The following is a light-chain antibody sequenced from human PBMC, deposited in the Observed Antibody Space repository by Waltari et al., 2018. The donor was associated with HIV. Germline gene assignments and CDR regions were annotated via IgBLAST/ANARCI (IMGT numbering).Light chain of an antibody. J-gene: IGLJ3*02. CDR3: AAWDDSLSGWV. Sequence: QSVLTQPPSASGTPGQRVTISCSGSSANVGNTVYWYQQLPGTAPKVLINRDNPRPSGVPDRFSVSRSGTSASLDVSGLRSEDEANYFCAAWDDSLSGWVFGGGTKLTVL. CDR2: RDN. V-gene: IGLV1-47*01. CDR1: SANVGNT.